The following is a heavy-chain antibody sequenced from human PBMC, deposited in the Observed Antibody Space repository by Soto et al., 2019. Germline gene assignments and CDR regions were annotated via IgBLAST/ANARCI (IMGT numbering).Heavy chain of an antibody. CDR2: IKQDGSEK. J-gene: IGHJ3*02. CDR1: GFTFSSYW. CDR3: ARDSSSSWSSGAFDI. D-gene: IGHD6-13*01. V-gene: IGHV3-7*03. Sequence: PGGSLRLSCAASGFTFSSYWMSWVRQAPGKGLEWVANIKQDGSEKYYVDSVKGRFTISRDNAKNSLYLQMNSLRAEDTAVYYCARDSSSSWSSGAFDIWGRGTMVTVSS.